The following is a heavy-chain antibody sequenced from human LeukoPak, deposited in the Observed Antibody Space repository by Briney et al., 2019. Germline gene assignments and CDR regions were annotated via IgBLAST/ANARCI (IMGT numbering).Heavy chain of an antibody. CDR3: ARWGYFDGPYAFDI. V-gene: IGHV3-74*01. Sequence: GGSLRLSCAASGFTFSSYWMHWVRQAPGKGLVWVSRINSDGSSTSYADSVNGRFTISRDNAKNTLYLQMNSLRAEDTAVYYCARWGYFDGPYAFDIWGQGTMVTVSS. CDR2: INSDGSST. J-gene: IGHJ3*02. D-gene: IGHD3-9*01. CDR1: GFTFSSYW.